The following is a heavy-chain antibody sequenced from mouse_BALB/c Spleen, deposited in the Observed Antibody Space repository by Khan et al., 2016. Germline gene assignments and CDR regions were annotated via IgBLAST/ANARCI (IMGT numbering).Heavy chain of an antibody. CDR2: IHPSDSES. J-gene: IGHJ4*01. CDR3: TRSAYGNHPYYAMDY. Sequence: QVQLQQSGTELVRPGASVKLSCKASGYSFTRYWMNWVKQRPGQGLEWIGMIHPSDSESRLNQNFKDKATLTVDNSSSIAYMQLSSPNSEDSAVYYCTRSAYGNHPYYAMDYWGQGTSVTVSS. D-gene: IGHD2-1*01. V-gene: IGHV1S82*01. CDR1: GYSFTRYW.